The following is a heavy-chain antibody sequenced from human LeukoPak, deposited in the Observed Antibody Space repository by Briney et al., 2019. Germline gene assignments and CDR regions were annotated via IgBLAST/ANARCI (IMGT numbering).Heavy chain of an antibody. D-gene: IGHD6-13*01. CDR1: GFTFSSYG. CDR2: IRYDGSNK. J-gene: IGHJ6*03. Sequence: PGGSLRLSCAASGFTFSSYGMHWVRQAPGKGLEWVAFIRYDGSNKYYADSVKGRFTISRGNSKNTLYLQMNSLRAEDTAVYYCAVAAAGTAEVYYYYYYMDVWGKGTTVTVSS. CDR3: AVAAAGTAEVYYYYYYMDV. V-gene: IGHV3-30*02.